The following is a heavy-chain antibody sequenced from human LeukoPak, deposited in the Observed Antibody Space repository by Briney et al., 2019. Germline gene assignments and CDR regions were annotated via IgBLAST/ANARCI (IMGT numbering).Heavy chain of an antibody. CDR2: ISSGGGTV. CDR1: GFTFSTYT. CDR3: VGEGGFDY. Sequence: TGGSLRLSCAATGFTFSTYTMSWVRQAPGKGLEWVSYISSGGGTVYYADSVKGRFTISRDNAKNSLYLQMNSLRDEDTALYYCVGEGGFDYWGQGTLVTVS. J-gene: IGHJ4*02. V-gene: IGHV3-48*02.